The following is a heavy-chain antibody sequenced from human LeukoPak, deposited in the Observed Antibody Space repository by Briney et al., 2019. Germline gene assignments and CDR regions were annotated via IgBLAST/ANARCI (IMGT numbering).Heavy chain of an antibody. Sequence: PGASVKVSCKASGYTFTSYGISWVRQAPGQGLEWMGWISAYNGNTNYAQKLQGRVTMTTDTSTSTAYMELRSLRSDDTAVYYCARSLVPYGSGSYPSYYYYGMDAWGQGTTVTVSS. CDR2: ISAYNGNT. CDR3: ARSLVPYGSGSYPSYYYYGMDA. D-gene: IGHD3-10*01. V-gene: IGHV1-18*01. J-gene: IGHJ6*02. CDR1: GYTFTSYG.